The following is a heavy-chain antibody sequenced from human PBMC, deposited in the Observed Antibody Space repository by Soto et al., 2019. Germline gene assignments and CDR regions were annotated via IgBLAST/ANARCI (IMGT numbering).Heavy chain of an antibody. V-gene: IGHV4-39*01. D-gene: IGHD1-20*01. J-gene: IGHJ5*02. CDR1: GGSISSSGYY. CDR3: AGWGITFDP. Sequence: QLQLQESSPGLVKPSETLSLTCTVSGGSISSSGYYWGWIRQPPGKGLEWIGSIYYSGSSYYNPSLKSRVTISVATSKNQFSLKLSSVTAADTAVYYCAGWGITFDPWGQGTLVTVSS. CDR2: IYYSGSS.